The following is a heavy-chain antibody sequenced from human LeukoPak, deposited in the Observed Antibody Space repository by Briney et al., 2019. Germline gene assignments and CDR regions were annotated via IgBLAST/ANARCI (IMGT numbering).Heavy chain of an antibody. CDR1: GGSFSSGSYY. CDR2: ISYRGST. V-gene: IGHV4-39*01. Sequence: SETLSLTCTVSGGSFSSGSYYWGWLRQPPGRGLEWVGTISYRGSTYSNSSLKSRVTSSVDTSKNQFSLKLSSVTAADTAVFYCARFGTDWNSSGGTHVDFFDNWGQGTMVTVSS. D-gene: IGHD1-7*01. J-gene: IGHJ3*02. CDR3: ARFGTDWNSSGGTHVDFFDN.